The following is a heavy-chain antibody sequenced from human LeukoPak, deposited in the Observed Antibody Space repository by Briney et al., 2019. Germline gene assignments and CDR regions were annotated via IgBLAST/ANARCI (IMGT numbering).Heavy chain of an antibody. V-gene: IGHV3-23*01. J-gene: IGHJ4*02. D-gene: IGHD2-8*02. CDR2: IFPSGGEI. CDR3: ATYRQVLLPFES. CDR1: GFTFSTFA. Sequence: GGSLRLSCAASGFTFSTFAMIWVRQPPGKGLEWVSSIFPSGGEIHYADSVRGRFTISRDSSKSTLSLQMNSLRAEDTAIYYCATYRQVLLPFESRGQGTLVTVSS.